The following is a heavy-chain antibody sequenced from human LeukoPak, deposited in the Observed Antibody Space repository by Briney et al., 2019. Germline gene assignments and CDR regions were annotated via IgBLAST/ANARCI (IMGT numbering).Heavy chain of an antibody. CDR1: GGSISSSSYY. J-gene: IGHJ3*02. CDR3: ARPYYDFWSAHPADAFDI. D-gene: IGHD3-3*01. V-gene: IGHV4-39*01. Sequence: PSETLSLTCTVSGGSISSSSYYWGWIRQPPGKGLEWIGSIYYSGSTYYNPSLKSRVTISVDTSKNQFSLKLSSVTAADTAVYYCARPYYDFWSAHPADAFDIWGQGTMVTVSS. CDR2: IYYSGST.